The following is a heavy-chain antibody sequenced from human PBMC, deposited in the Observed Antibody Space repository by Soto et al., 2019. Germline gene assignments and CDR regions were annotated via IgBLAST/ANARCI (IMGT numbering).Heavy chain of an antibody. J-gene: IGHJ4*02. D-gene: IGHD5-18*01. V-gene: IGHV3-11*05. Sequence: QVQLVESGGGLVRPGGSLRLSCAASGFTFSDYYMNWIRQAPGKGLEWVSYISSSSSHTNYADSVKGRFTISRDNAKISLYLQMNSLRVEDTAVYYCARCLGRSIQPLDFWGQGTLVTVSS. CDR2: ISSSSSHT. CDR1: GFTFSDYY. CDR3: ARCLGRSIQPLDF.